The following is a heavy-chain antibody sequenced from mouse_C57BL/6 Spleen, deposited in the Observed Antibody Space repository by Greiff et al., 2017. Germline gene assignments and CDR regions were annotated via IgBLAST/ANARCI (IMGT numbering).Heavy chain of an antibody. CDR1: GYTFTSYW. D-gene: IGHD1-1*01. CDR2: IYPGNSDT. Sequence: DVKLQESGTVLARPGASVKMSCKTSGYTFTSYWMHWVKQRPGQGLEWIGAIYPGNSDTSYNQKFKGKAKLTAVTSASTAYMELSSLTNEDSAVYYCTRWDGSSLYYFDYWGQGTTLTVSS. J-gene: IGHJ2*01. V-gene: IGHV1-5*01. CDR3: TRWDGSSLYYFDY.